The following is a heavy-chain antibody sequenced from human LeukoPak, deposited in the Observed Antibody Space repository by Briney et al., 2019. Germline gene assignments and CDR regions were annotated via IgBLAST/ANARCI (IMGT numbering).Heavy chain of an antibody. CDR2: ISYDGSNK. CDR1: GFTFSSYA. V-gene: IGHV3-30-3*01. J-gene: IGHJ3*02. CDR3: ARERGQDAFDI. D-gene: IGHD3-10*01. Sequence: GGSLRLSCAASGFTFSSYAMHWVRQAPGKGLEWVAVISYDGSNKYYADSVKGRFTISRDNSKNTLYLQMNSLRAEDTAVYYCARERGQDAFDIWGQGTMVTVSS.